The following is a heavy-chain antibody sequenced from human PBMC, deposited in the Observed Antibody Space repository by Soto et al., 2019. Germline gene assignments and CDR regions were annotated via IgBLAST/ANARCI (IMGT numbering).Heavy chain of an antibody. V-gene: IGHV1-69*13. CDR3: AGAGYYDSTKAWLDP. CDR1: GGTFSSYA. Sequence: SVKVSCKASGGTFSSYAISWVRQAPGQGLEWMGGIIPIFGTANYAQKFQGRVTITADESTSTAYMELSSLRSEDTAVYYCAGAGYYDSTKAWLDPWGQGTLVTVSS. J-gene: IGHJ5*02. D-gene: IGHD3-22*01. CDR2: IIPIFGTA.